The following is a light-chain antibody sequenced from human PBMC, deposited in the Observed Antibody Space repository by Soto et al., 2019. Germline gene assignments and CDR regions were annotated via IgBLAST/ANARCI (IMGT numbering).Light chain of an antibody. CDR1: SSNIGNNA. CDR3: AAWDDSLNGPV. CDR2: YDD. J-gene: IGLJ2*01. V-gene: IGLV1-36*01. Sequence: QSVLTQPPSVSDAPRQRVTISCSGSSSNIGNNAVNWYQQLPGKAPKLLIYYDDLLPSGVSDRFSGSKSGTSASLAISGLXXXXXXDYYCAAWDDSLNGPVFGGGTKVTVL.